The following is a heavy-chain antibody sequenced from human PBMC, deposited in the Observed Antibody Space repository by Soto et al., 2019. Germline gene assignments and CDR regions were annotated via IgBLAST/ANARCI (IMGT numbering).Heavy chain of an antibody. V-gene: IGHV2-5*01. D-gene: IGHD6-13*01. CDR1: GFSLSTSGVG. J-gene: IGHJ4*02. CDR3: AHRPPKIGIAAAGTFDY. CDR2: IYWNDDK. Sequence: SGPTLVKPTQTLTLTCTFSGFSLSTSGVGVGWIRQPPGKALEWLALIYWNDDKRYSPSLKSRLTITKDTSKNQVVLTMTNMDPVDTATYYCAHRPPKIGIAAAGTFDYWGQGTLVTVSS.